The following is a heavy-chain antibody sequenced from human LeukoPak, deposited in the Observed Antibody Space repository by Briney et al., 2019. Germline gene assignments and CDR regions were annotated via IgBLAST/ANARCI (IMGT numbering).Heavy chain of an antibody. D-gene: IGHD1-26*01. Sequence: SETLSLTCTVSGGSISSYYWSWIRQPPGKGLEWIGYIYYSGSTNYNPSLKSRVTISVDTSKNQFSLKLSSVTAADTAVYYCASRPSSRSYVNWGQGTLVTVSS. J-gene: IGHJ4*02. CDR3: ASRPSSRSYVN. CDR1: GGSISSYY. CDR2: IYYSGST. V-gene: IGHV4-59*08.